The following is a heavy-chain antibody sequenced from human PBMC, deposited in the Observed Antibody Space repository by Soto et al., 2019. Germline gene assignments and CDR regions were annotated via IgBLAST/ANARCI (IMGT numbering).Heavy chain of an antibody. J-gene: IGHJ4*02. CDR1: GFTFSSYS. CDR3: ARDWQLVPLLEY. D-gene: IGHD6-6*01. Sequence: PGGSLRLSCAASGFTFSSYSMNWVRQAPGKGLEWVSSISSSSSYIYYADSVKGRFTISRDNAKNSLYLQMNSLRAEDTAVYYCARDWQLVPLLEYWGQGTRVTVSS. V-gene: IGHV3-21*01. CDR2: ISSSSSYI.